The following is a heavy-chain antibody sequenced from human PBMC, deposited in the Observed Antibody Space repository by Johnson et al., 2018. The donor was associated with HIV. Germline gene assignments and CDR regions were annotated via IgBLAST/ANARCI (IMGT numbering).Heavy chain of an antibody. V-gene: IGHV3-7*01. CDR1: GFTFSSYW. J-gene: IGHJ3*02. Sequence: VQLVESGGGVVQPGGSLRLSCAASGFTFSSYWMTWVRQAPGKGLEWVANINQDGSEKDYVDSVKGRFTISRDNAKNSLYLQMNSLRAEDTAVYYCARPGYYDSSGLDAFDIWGQGTMVTVSS. CDR2: INQDGSEK. CDR3: ARPGYYDSSGLDAFDI. D-gene: IGHD3-22*01.